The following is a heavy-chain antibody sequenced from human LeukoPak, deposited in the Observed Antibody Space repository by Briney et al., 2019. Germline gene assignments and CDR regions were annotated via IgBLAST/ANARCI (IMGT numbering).Heavy chain of an antibody. D-gene: IGHD3-16*01. V-gene: IGHV3-74*01. Sequence: QAGGSLRLSCAASGFTFSSYWMHWVRQVPGKGLVWVSRIHSDGSTTTYADSVKGRFTISRDNAKNTLYLQMNSLRAEDTAVYYCARDFTSGRFDPWGQGTLVTVSS. CDR1: GFTFSSYW. J-gene: IGHJ5*02. CDR3: ARDFTSGRFDP. CDR2: IHSDGSTT.